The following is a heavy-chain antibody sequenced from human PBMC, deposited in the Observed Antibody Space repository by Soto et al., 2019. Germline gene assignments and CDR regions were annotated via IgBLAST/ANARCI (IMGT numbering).Heavy chain of an antibody. CDR1: GYSISNLY. Sequence: SETLSLTCTVSGYSISNLYWSWIRQPSGKGLEWIGYVYYTGSTSYNPSLKRRVTFSADSSRGQFSLRLNSVTAADTAVYYCARTVLGPDFCADAFVDYYNLYVRGQGTTV. CDR2: VYYTGST. V-gene: IGHV4-59*08. D-gene: IGHD3-3*01. J-gene: IGHJ6*03. CDR3: ARTVLGPDFCADAFVDYYNLYV.